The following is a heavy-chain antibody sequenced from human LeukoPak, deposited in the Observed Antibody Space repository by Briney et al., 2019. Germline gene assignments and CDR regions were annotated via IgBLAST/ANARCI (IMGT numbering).Heavy chain of an antibody. Sequence: PGGSLRLSCAASGFTFSSYAMSWVRQAPGKGLEWVSAISGSGGSTYYADSVKGRFTISRDDSKNTLYLQMNSLRAEDTAVYYCARVLGFGELLYGMDVWGQGTTVTVSS. J-gene: IGHJ6*02. D-gene: IGHD3-10*01. CDR3: ARVLGFGELLYGMDV. CDR1: GFTFSSYA. CDR2: ISGSGGST. V-gene: IGHV3-23*01.